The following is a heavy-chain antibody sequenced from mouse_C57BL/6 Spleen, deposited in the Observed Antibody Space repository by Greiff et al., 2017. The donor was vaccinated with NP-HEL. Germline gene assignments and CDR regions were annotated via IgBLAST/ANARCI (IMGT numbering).Heavy chain of an antibody. CDR2: IYPGDGDT. Sequence: QVQLQQSGAELVKPGASVKISCKASGYAFSSYWMNWVKQRPGKGLEWIGQIYPGDGDTNYNGKFKGKATLTADKSSSTAYMQLSSLTSDDSAVYFCARYPLITTVVAHWYFDVWGTGTTVTVSS. D-gene: IGHD1-1*01. V-gene: IGHV1-80*01. J-gene: IGHJ1*03. CDR3: ARYPLITTVVAHWYFDV. CDR1: GYAFSSYW.